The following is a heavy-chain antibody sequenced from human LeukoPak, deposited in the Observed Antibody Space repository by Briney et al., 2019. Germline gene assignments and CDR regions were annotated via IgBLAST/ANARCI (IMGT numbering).Heavy chain of an antibody. Sequence: GGSLRLSCAASGFTFSSCAMHWVRQAPGKGLEWVAVISYDGSNKYYADSVKGRFTISRDNSKNTLCLQMNSLRAEDTAVYYCARDDSTDYYDSSGPDYWGQGTLVTVSS. V-gene: IGHV3-30-3*01. J-gene: IGHJ4*02. CDR2: ISYDGSNK. CDR1: GFTFSSCA. CDR3: ARDDSTDYYDSSGPDY. D-gene: IGHD3-22*01.